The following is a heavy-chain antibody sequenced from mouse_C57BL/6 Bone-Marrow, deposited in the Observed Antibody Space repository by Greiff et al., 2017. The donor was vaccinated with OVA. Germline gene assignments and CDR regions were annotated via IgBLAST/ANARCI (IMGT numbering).Heavy chain of an antibody. CDR1: GYSITSGYY. J-gene: IGHJ1*03. Sequence: EVKLQESGPGLVKPSQSLSLTCSVTGYSITSGYYWNWIRQFPGNKLEWMGYISYDGSNKYNPSLKNRISITRDTSKNQFFLKLNSVTTEDTATYYCARDQGSSHWYFDVWGTGTTVTVSS. D-gene: IGHD1-1*01. CDR2: ISYDGSN. V-gene: IGHV3-6*01. CDR3: ARDQGSSHWYFDV.